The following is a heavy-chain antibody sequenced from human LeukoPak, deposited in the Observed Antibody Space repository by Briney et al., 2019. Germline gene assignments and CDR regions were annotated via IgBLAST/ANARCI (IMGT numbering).Heavy chain of an antibody. D-gene: IGHD6-19*01. CDR1: GFTFSSYA. CDR3: AKDHPTVAGTE. V-gene: IGHV3-23*01. CDR2: ISAGGAGT. J-gene: IGHJ4*02. Sequence: GGSLRLSCAASGFTFSSYAMTWVRQAPGKGLEWVSTISAGGAGTYYADSVKGRFTISRDNSKNTLYLQMNSLRAEDTAVYYCAKDHPTVAGTEWGQGTLVTVSS.